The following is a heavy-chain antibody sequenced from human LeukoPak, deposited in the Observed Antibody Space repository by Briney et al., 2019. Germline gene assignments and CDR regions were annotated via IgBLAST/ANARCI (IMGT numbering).Heavy chain of an antibody. CDR2: MNPDSGRT. CDR3: ARDKRGDAFDL. Sequence: ASVKVSCKASGYTFTSYGISWVRQATGQGPEWMGWMNPDSGRTGYAPKFQGRVSFTRNTSINAAYMELSLLTSEDTAVYYCARDKRGDAFDLWGQGTMVIVSS. J-gene: IGHJ3*01. V-gene: IGHV1-8*03. CDR1: GYTFTSYG.